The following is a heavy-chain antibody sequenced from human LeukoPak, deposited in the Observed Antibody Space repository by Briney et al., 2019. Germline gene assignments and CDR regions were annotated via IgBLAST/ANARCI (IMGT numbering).Heavy chain of an antibody. V-gene: IGHV3-30-3*01. CDR1: GFTFSYYT. D-gene: IGHD3-22*01. Sequence: GGSLRLSCAASGFTFSYYTMHWVRQAPGKGLEWVAVISYDGSNNYYADSLKGRFTISRDNSKNTLYLQMNSLRAEDTAVYYCARVLNYYDSSGYSFAYWGQGTLVTVSS. CDR3: ARVLNYYDSSGYSFAY. CDR2: ISYDGSNN. J-gene: IGHJ4*02.